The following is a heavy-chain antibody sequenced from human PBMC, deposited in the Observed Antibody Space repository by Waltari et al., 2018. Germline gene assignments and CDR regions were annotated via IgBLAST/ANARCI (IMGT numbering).Heavy chain of an antibody. CDR3: ARTYYDTSGFWVDYFDF. CDR2: IYYTGST. V-gene: IGHV4-59*01. CDR1: GFTFDDYA. J-gene: IGHJ4*02. D-gene: IGHD3-22*01. Sequence: VQLVESGGGLVQPGRSLRLSCAASGFTFDDYAMHWIRQPPGKGLEWIGYIYYTGSTNYNPSLKSRVTISVDTSKNQFSLNLNSVTAADTAMYYCARTYYDTSGFWVDYFDFWGQGTLVTVSS.